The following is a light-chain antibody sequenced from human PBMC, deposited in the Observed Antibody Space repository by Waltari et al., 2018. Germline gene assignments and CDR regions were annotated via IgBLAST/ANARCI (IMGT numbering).Light chain of an antibody. Sequence: QSALTQPASVSGSPGQSITISCTGTTSAVGTYNYVSRYQQRPGKAPKLIIYDVTKRPSGVSNRFSGSKSGNTASLTISGLQAEDEADYYCSSYTSSTTSVVFGGGTKVTVL. J-gene: IGLJ2*01. V-gene: IGLV2-14*03. CDR1: TSAVGTYNY. CDR2: DVT. CDR3: SSYTSSTTSVV.